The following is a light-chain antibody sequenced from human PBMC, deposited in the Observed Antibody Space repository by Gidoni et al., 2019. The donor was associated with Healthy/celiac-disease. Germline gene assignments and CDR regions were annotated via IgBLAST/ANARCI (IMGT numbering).Light chain of an antibody. CDR1: QSVSSY. CDR2: DAS. CDR3: QQRSNWPRLT. V-gene: IGKV3-11*01. J-gene: IGKJ4*01. Sequence: EIVLTQSPATLSLSPGERATLSCRASQSVSSYLAWYQQKPGQAPRLLIYDASNRATGIPARFSGSVSGTDFTLTISSLEPEDFAVYYCQQRSNWPRLTFGGXTKVEIK.